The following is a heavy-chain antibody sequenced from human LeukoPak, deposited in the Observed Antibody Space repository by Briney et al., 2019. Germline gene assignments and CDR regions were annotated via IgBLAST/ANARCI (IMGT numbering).Heavy chain of an antibody. CDR2: IYYSGST. V-gene: IGHV4-30-4*01. CDR3: ARVASDSYDSSGYQPYFDY. Sequence: SQTLSLTCTVSGGSISSDDYYWSWIRQPPGKGLEWMDYIYYSGSTYYNPSLKSRVTISVDTSKNQFSLKLSSVTAADTAVYYCARVASDSYDSSGYQPYFDYWGQGTLVTVSS. D-gene: IGHD3-22*01. CDR1: GGSISSDDYY. J-gene: IGHJ4*02.